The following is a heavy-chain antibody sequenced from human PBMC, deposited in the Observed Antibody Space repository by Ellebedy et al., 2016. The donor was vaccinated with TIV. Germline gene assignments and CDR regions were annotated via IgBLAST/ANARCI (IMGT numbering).Heavy chain of an antibody. Sequence: MPSETLSLTCTVSGCSISPYYWSCIPQPPGKGLEWIGYISYSGSTNYNHSLQSRVTISVDASKNQFSLKLTSVTAADTAVYYCARVVWQLPVSYAFDIWGQGTVVTVSS. J-gene: IGHJ3*02. D-gene: IGHD2-15*01. CDR2: ISYSGST. CDR1: GCSISPYY. V-gene: IGHV4-59*01. CDR3: ARVVWQLPVSYAFDI.